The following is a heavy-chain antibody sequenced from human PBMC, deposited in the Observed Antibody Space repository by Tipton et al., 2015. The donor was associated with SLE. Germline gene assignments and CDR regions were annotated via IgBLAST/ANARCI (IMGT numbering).Heavy chain of an antibody. J-gene: IGHJ6*02. CDR2: INWNGGST. Sequence: SLRLSCAASGFMFENYAMSWVRQAPGKGLEWVSGINWNGGSTGYGDSVKGRFTISRDNAEKSLYLQMNGLRAEDTALYYCARDLYLYGMEVWRQGPAVTVSS. V-gene: IGHV3-20*04. CDR1: GFMFENYA. D-gene: IGHD3-10*01. CDR3: ARDLYLYGMEV.